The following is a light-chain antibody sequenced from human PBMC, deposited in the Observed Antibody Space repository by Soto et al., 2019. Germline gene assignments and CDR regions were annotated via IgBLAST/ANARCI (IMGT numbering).Light chain of an antibody. CDR2: DAS. J-gene: IGKJ1*01. CDR1: QSINRW. CDR3: QHPRWT. Sequence: IQLTQSPSTLSASIGDRVTITCRASQSINRWLAWYQQKPGKAPKLLIYDASSLESGVPSRFSGSGSGTDFTLTITSLQPDDFATYYCQHPRWTFGQGTKWIS. V-gene: IGKV1-5*01.